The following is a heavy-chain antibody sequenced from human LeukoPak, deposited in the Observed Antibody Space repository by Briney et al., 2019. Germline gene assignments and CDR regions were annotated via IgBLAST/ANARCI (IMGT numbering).Heavy chain of an antibody. CDR1: GGSISSGGYY. J-gene: IGHJ4*02. CDR3: ARVSIAVAGIFYFDY. D-gene: IGHD6-19*01. V-gene: IGHV4-31*03. Sequence: PSETLSPTCTVSGGSISSGGYYWSWIRQHPGKGLEWIGYIYYSGSTYYNPSLKSRVTISVDTSKNQFSLKLSSVTAADTAVYYCARVSIAVAGIFYFDYWGQGTLVTVSS. CDR2: IYYSGST.